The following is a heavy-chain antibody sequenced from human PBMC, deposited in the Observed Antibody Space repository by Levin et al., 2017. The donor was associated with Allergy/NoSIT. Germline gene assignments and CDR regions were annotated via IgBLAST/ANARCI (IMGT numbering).Heavy chain of an antibody. J-gene: IGHJ4*02. CDR3: ARSLDFSGAEQGY. CDR1: GGSISSSSYY. Sequence: TSQTLSLTCTVSGGSISSSSYYWGWIRQPPGKGLEWIGSIYYSGSTYYNPSLKSRVTISVDTSKNQFSLKLSSVTAADTAVYYCARSLDFSGAEQGYWGQGTLVTVSS. CDR2: IYYSGST. D-gene: IGHD1-1*01. V-gene: IGHV4-39*01.